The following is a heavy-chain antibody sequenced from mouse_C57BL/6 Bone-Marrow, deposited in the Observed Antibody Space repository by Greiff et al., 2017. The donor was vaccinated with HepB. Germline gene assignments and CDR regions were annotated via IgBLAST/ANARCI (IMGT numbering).Heavy chain of an antibody. CDR3: ARLVVTNFDY. D-gene: IGHD2-2*01. CDR2: IDPSDSYT. J-gene: IGHJ2*01. CDR1: GYTFTSYW. V-gene: IGHV1-50*01. Sequence: QVQLQQPGAELVKPGASVKLSCKASGYTFTSYWMQWVKQRPGQGLEWIGEIDPSDSYTNYNQKFKGKATLTVDTSSSTAYMQLSSLTSEDSAVYYCARLVVTNFDYWGQGTTLTVSS.